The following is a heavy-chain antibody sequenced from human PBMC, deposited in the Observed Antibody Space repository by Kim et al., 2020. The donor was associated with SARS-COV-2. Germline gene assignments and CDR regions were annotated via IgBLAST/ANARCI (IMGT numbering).Heavy chain of an antibody. CDR2: IIPILGIA. CDR1: GGTFSSYA. CDR3: ASYYDFWSGNNWFDP. V-gene: IGHV1-69*04. J-gene: IGHJ5*02. Sequence: SVKVSCKASGGTFSSYAISWVRQAPGQGLEWMGRIIPILGIANYAQKFQGRVTITADKSTSTAYMELSSLRSEDTAVYYCASYYDFWSGNNWFDPWGQGTLVTVSS. D-gene: IGHD3-3*01.